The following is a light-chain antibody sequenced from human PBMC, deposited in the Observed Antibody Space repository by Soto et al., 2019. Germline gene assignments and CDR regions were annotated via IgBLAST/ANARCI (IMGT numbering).Light chain of an antibody. V-gene: IGLV6-57*01. Sequence: NFMLTQPHSVSGSPGKTVTISCTRSSGSIASNFVQWFQQRPGSSPTIVIYEDNQRPSGVPDRFSGSIDSSSTSASLTVSGLKTEDEADYYCQSYDSNYNVVFGGGTKLTVL. CDR1: SGSIASNF. CDR3: QSYDSNYNVV. J-gene: IGLJ2*01. CDR2: EDN.